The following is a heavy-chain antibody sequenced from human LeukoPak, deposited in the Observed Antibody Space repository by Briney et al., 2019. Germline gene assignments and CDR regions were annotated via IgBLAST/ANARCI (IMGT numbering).Heavy chain of an antibody. D-gene: IGHD1-26*01. J-gene: IGHJ4*02. CDR3: ARHSGSYYDNYDY. V-gene: IGHV4-59*08. CDR2: ISYSGST. Sequence: SETLSLTCTVSGGSISRYYWSWIRQPPGKGLEWIGYISYSGSTNYNPSLKSRVTISVDTSKNQFSLNLSSVTATDTAVYYCARHSGSYYDNYDYWGQGTLITVSS. CDR1: GGSISRYY.